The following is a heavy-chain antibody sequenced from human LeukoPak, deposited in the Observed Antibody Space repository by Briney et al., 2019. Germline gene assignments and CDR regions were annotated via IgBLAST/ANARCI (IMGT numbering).Heavy chain of an antibody. CDR3: ARGLNGVVPAAGFLGL. D-gene: IGHD2-2*01. J-gene: IGHJ4*02. CDR2: MNPNSGNT. V-gene: IGHV1-8*01. Sequence: ASVNVSCKASGYTFTSYDINWVRQATGQGLEWMGWMNPNSGNTGYAQKFQGRVTMTRNTSISTAYMELSSLRSEDTAVYYCARGLNGVVPAAGFLGLWGQGTLVTVSS. CDR1: GYTFTSYD.